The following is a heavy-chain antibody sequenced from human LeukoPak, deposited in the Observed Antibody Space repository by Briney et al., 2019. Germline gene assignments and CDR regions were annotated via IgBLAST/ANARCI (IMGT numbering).Heavy chain of an antibody. CDR1: GYTFTGQY. CDR2: INPNSGGT. D-gene: IGHD4-11*01. J-gene: IGHJ5*02. Sequence: GASVKVSCKASGYTFTGQYIHWVRQAPGQGLKWMGWINPNSGGTNYAQKFQGRVTMTRDTSITTTYMELSRLRSDDTAVYYCARVVTTTWNSYTGWFDPWGQGTLVTVSS. CDR3: ARVVTTTWNSYTGWFDP. V-gene: IGHV1-2*02.